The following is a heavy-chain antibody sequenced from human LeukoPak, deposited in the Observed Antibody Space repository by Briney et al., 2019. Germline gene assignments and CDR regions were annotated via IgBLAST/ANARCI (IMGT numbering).Heavy chain of an antibody. CDR3: ARATYDYVWGSYRSFDY. CDR2: ISSSGSTI. Sequence: GGSLRLSCAASGFTFSSYEMNWVRQAPGKGLEWVSYISSSGSTIYYADSVKGRFTISRDNAKNSLYLQMSSLRAEDTAVYYCARATYDYVWGSYRSFDYWGQGTLVTVSS. J-gene: IGHJ4*02. CDR1: GFTFSSYE. V-gene: IGHV3-48*03. D-gene: IGHD3-16*02.